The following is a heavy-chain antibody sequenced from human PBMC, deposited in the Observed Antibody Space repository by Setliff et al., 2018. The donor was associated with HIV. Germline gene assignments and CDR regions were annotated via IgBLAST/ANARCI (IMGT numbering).Heavy chain of an antibody. J-gene: IGHJ4*02. CDR2: IDPDGPSDSYT. CDR3: ARHDYGDNSFDY. D-gene: IGHD4-17*01. V-gene: IGHV5-10-1*01. CDR1: GYNFGNYW. Sequence: PGESLKISCKGSGYNFGNYWISWVRQMPGKGLEWMARIDPDGPSDSYTKYSPSFQGHVTVSADKSISTAYLQWSSLKASDTAMYYCARHDYGDNSFDYWGQGTLVTVSS.